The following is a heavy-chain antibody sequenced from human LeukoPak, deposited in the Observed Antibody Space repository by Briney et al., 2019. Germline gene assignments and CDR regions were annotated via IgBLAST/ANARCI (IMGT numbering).Heavy chain of an antibody. CDR1: GFTFSSYSMN. CDR3: ARLPQGFPRPIDY. Sequence: PGGSLRLSCAASGFTFSSYSMNWVRQAPGKGLEWIGSIYYSGSTYYNPSLKSRVTISVDTSKNQFSLKLSSVTAADTAVYYCARLPQGFPRPIDYWGQGTLVTVSS. J-gene: IGHJ4*02. V-gene: IGHV4-39*01. CDR2: IYYSGST. D-gene: IGHD6-6*01.